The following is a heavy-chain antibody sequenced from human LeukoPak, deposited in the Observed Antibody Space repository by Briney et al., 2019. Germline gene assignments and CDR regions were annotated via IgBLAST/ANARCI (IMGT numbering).Heavy chain of an antibody. D-gene: IGHD1-26*01. CDR2: IYYSGST. J-gene: IGHJ2*01. CDR1: GGSIGSHY. CDR3: ARMVGPRYFDL. Sequence: SETLSLTCTVSGGSIGSHYWSWMRQPPGKGLEWIGYIYYSGSTNYNPSLKSRVTISVATSKNQFSLKVSSVTAADTAVCYCARMVGPRYFDLWGRGTLVTVSS. V-gene: IGHV4-59*08.